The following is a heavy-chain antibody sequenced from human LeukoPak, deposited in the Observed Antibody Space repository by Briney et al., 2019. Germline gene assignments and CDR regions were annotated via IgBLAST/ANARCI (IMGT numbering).Heavy chain of an antibody. J-gene: IGHJ5*02. CDR1: AYTFTIYD. Sequence: ASVTVSFTASAYTFTIYDINWVRQATGQGLEWMGWMNPNSGNTGYAQKFQGRVTMTRNTSISTAYMELSSLRSEDTAVYYCARGNAFYSSGWMNWFDPWGQGTLVTVSS. CDR2: MNPNSGNT. CDR3: ARGNAFYSSGWMNWFDP. V-gene: IGHV1-8*01. D-gene: IGHD6-19*01.